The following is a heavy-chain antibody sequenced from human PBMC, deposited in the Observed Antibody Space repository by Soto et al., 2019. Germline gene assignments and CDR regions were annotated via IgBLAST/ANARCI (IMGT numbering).Heavy chain of an antibody. CDR3: ARAPYDFWSGYYFDY. J-gene: IGHJ4*02. D-gene: IGHD3-3*01. Sequence: QVQLVESGGGVVQPGRSLRLSCAASGFTFSSYGMHWVRQAPGKGLEWVAVIWYDGSNKYYADSVKGRFTISRDNSKNTLYLQMNSLRAEDTAVYYCARAPYDFWSGYYFDYWGQGTLVTVSS. CDR2: IWYDGSNK. CDR1: GFTFSSYG. V-gene: IGHV3-33*01.